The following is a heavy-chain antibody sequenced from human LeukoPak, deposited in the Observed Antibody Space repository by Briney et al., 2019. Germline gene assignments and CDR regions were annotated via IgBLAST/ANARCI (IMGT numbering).Heavy chain of an antibody. Sequence: SETLSLTCTVSGGSISSSRYYWGWIRQPPGKGLEWIGSIYYGGNTWYSPSLKSRVTISVDTSKNQFSLKLTSVTAADTAVYYCASHTNANYRYYFDYRGQGTLVTVSS. J-gene: IGHJ4*02. CDR3: ASHTNANYRYYFDY. D-gene: IGHD5-24*01. CDR1: GGSISSSRYY. CDR2: IYYGGNT. V-gene: IGHV4-39*01.